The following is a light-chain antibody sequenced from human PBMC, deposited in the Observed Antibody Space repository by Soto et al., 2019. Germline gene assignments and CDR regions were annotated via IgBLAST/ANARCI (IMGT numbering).Light chain of an antibody. Sequence: ELVLTQSPGTVSLSPGERATLSCRASQSVSSTYLAWYQQKPGQAPRLLIYGASSRATGIPDRFSGSGSGTDFTLTISRLEPEDFAVYYCQQYGYSLITFGQGTRLEIK. J-gene: IGKJ5*01. CDR1: QSVSSTY. V-gene: IGKV3-20*01. CDR2: GAS. CDR3: QQYGYSLIT.